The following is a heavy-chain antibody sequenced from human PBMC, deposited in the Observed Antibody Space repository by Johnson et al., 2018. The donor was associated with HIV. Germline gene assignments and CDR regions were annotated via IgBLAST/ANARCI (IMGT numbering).Heavy chain of an antibody. D-gene: IGHD4-17*01. J-gene: IGHJ3*02. V-gene: IGHV3-30*03. CDR1: GIIFSHYG. Sequence: QVQLVESGGGVVQPGRSLRLSCAVSGIIFSHYGMHWVRQAPGKGLEWVALISYDGSNKYYADSVKGRFTISRDNSKNTRYLQMNSLRAEDTAVYYCARGMTTGTNHEAFDIWGQGTMVTVSS. CDR3: ARGMTTGTNHEAFDI. CDR2: ISYDGSNK.